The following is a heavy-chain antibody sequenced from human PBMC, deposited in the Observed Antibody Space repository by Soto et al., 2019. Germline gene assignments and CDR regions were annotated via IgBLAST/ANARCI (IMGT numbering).Heavy chain of an antibody. CDR2: IYHTGAA. CDR3: VRASYILPFGP. CDR1: GGSIDSGGYS. Sequence: QLQLQESGSGLVKPSQTLSLTCAVSGGSIDSGGYSWNWIRQPPGKGLEWIGYIYHTGAADYNASLEGRVSLPVDLSKSQFSLQMTSLTAANTAVYYCVRASYILPFGPWGHGIFVTVSA. V-gene: IGHV4-30-2*01. D-gene: IGHD2-21*01. J-gene: IGHJ5*02.